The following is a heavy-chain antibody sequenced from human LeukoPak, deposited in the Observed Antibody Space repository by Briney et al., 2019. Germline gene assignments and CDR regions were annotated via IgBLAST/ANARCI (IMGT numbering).Heavy chain of an antibody. CDR2: ISCYNGDT. Sequence: ASVKVSCKASGYTFNHYGISWMRQAPGQGLEWMGWISCYNGDTRYAQNFEGRVTMTTDTSTSTVYMEVRSLTSDDTAVYYCARDPTNTSGYRVYHDYWGQGALVTVSS. D-gene: IGHD5/OR15-5a*01. J-gene: IGHJ4*02. CDR1: GYTFNHYG. V-gene: IGHV1-18*01. CDR3: ARDPTNTSGYRVYHDY.